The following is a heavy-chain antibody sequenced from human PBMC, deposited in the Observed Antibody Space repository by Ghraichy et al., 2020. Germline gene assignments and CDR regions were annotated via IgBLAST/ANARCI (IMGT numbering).Heavy chain of an antibody. CDR1: GFTFGSYA. V-gene: IGHV3-23*01. CDR3: ATVRREAAAGGYF. CDR2: VSTSGNT. D-gene: IGHD6-13*01. J-gene: IGHJ4*02. Sequence: GGSLRLSCAASGFTFGSYAMSWVRQAPGKGLEWVSSVSTSGNTYYIDSVKGRFTVSRDNSNNTLFLQINILRADDTAVYYCATVRREAAAGGYFCGQGTL.